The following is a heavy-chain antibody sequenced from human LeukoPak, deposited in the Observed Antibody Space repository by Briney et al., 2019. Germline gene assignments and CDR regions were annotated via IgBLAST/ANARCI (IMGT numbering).Heavy chain of an antibody. D-gene: IGHD6-19*01. Sequence: SETLSLTCTVSGGSIGSGGYYWNWIRQHPGKGLEWIGYIYHRGSTYYNPSLKSRVTISIDTSKNQFSLKLSSVTAADTAVYYCARGVGAVIGTADYWGQGTLVTVSS. J-gene: IGHJ4*02. V-gene: IGHV4-31*03. CDR3: ARGVGAVIGTADY. CDR1: GGSIGSGGYY. CDR2: IYHRGST.